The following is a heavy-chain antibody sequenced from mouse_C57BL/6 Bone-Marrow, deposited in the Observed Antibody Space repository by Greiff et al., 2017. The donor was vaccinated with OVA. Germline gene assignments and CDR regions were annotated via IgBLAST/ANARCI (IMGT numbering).Heavy chain of an antibody. CDR2: INPNYGTT. CDR3: AKIYYDYDVGYFDV. Sequence: EVQLVESGPELVKPGASVKISCKASGYSFTDYNMNWVKQSNGKSLEWIGVINPNYGTTSYNQKFKGKATLTVDQSSSTAYMQLNSLTSEDSAVYYCAKIYYDYDVGYFDVWGTGTTVTVSS. CDR1: GYSFTDYN. D-gene: IGHD2-4*01. V-gene: IGHV1-39*01. J-gene: IGHJ1*03.